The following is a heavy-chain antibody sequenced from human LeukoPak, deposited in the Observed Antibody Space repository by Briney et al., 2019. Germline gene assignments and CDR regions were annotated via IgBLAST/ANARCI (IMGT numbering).Heavy chain of an antibody. D-gene: IGHD6-19*01. CDR2: ISAYNGNT. V-gene: IGHV1-18*01. J-gene: IGHJ5*02. Sequence: ASVKVSCKASGYTFTSYGISWVRQAPGQGLEWMGWISAYNGNTNYAQKLQGRVTMTTDTSTSTAYMELRSLRSDDTAVYYCARDLARKVAGIFDPWGQGTLVTVSS. CDR1: GYTFTSYG. CDR3: ARDLARKVAGIFDP.